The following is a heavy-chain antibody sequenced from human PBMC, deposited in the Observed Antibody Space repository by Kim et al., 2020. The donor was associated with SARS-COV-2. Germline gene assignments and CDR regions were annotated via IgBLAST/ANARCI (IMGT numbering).Heavy chain of an antibody. Sequence: SETLSLTCTVSGGSISSSSYYWGGIRQPPGKGLEWIGSIYYSGSTYYNPSLKSRVTISVDTSKNQFSLKLSSVTAADTAVYYCARTYYYDSSGYFFAFDIWGQGTMVTVSS. D-gene: IGHD3-22*01. V-gene: IGHV4-39*01. J-gene: IGHJ3*02. CDR3: ARTYYYDSSGYFFAFDI. CDR2: IYYSGST. CDR1: GGSISSSSYY.